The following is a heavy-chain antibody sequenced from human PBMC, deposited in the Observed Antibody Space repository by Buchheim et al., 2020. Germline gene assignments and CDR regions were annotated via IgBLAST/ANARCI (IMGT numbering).Heavy chain of an antibody. CDR1: GFTFSSYG. V-gene: IGHV3-30*18. J-gene: IGHJ4*02. Sequence: QVQLVESGGGVVQPGRSLRLSCAASGFTFSSYGMHWVRQAPGKGLEWVAVISYDGSNKYYADSVKGRFTISRDNSKNTLYLQMNSLRAEDTAVYYCAKDGSSGWKNYLDYWGQGTL. CDR3: AKDGSSGWKNYLDY. D-gene: IGHD6-19*01. CDR2: ISYDGSNK.